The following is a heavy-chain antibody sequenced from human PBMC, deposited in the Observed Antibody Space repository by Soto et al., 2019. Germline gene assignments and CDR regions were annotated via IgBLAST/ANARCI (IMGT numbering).Heavy chain of an antibody. CDR3: ARSTGYGDSYFDY. V-gene: IGHV4-59*01. J-gene: IGHJ4*02. D-gene: IGHD4-17*01. CDR2: MYYSGST. CDR1: GGSISIYY. Sequence: QVQLQESGPGLVKPSETLSLTCTVSGGSISIYYWNWIRQPPGKGLEWIGYMYYSGSTNYKSSLKNRVTISGDTSKNQFSLKLRSVTAADTAVYFCARSTGYGDSYFDYWGQGALVTVSS.